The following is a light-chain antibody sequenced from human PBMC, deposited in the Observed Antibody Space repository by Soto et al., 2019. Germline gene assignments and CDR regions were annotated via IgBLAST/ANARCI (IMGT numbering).Light chain of an antibody. V-gene: IGKV1-5*03. J-gene: IGKJ1*01. CDR1: QSISSW. CDR2: KAS. CDR3: QQYNSYSRT. Sequence: DIQMTQSPSTLSASVGDRVTITCRASQSISSWLAWYQQKPGKAPKLLIYKASSLESGVPSRFSGSGSGTEFTLTISSLQPDDFATYYCQQYNSYSRTFGQGTKVXXK.